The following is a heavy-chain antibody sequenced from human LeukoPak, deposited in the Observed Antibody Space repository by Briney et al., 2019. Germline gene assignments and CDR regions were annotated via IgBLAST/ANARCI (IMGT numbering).Heavy chain of an antibody. CDR2: ISSSSSYI. D-gene: IGHD3-16*01. V-gene: IGHV3-21*01. J-gene: IGHJ4*02. Sequence: GGSLRLSCAAPGFTFSSYSMNWVRQAPGKGLEWVSSISSSSSYIYYADSVKGRFTISRDNAKNSLYLQMNSLRAEDTAVYYCARSRGGFFDYWGQGTLVTVSS. CDR3: ARSRGGFFDY. CDR1: GFTFSSYS.